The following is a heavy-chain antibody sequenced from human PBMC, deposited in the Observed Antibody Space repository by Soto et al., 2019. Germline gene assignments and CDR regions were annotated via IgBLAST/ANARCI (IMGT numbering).Heavy chain of an antibody. V-gene: IGHV3-23*01. CDR3: AKDPNRGYSYGRDY. CDR2: ISGSGGST. D-gene: IGHD5-18*01. J-gene: IGHJ4*02. CDR1: GFTFSSYA. Sequence: RLSCAASGFTFSSYAMSWVRQAPGKGLEWVSAISGSGGSTYYADSVKGRFTISRDNSKNTLYLQMNSLRAEDTAVYYCAKDPNRGYSYGRDYWGQGTLVTVSS.